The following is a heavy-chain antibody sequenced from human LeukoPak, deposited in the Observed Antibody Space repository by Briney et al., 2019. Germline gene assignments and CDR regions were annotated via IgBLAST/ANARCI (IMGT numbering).Heavy chain of an antibody. J-gene: IGHJ4*02. Sequence: PSETLSLTCTVSGGSISSSSYYWGWIRQPPGKGLEWIGYIYYSGSTNYNPSLKSRVTISVDTSKTQFSLKLSSVTAADTAVYYCARIAAMVRGPAMDWGQGTLVTVSS. D-gene: IGHD3-10*01. CDR1: GGSISSSSYY. V-gene: IGHV4-61*05. CDR3: ARIAAMVRGPAMD. CDR2: IYYSGST.